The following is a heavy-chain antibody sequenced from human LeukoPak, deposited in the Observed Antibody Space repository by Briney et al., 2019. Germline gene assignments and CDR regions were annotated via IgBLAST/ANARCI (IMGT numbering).Heavy chain of an antibody. J-gene: IGHJ4*02. D-gene: IGHD3-22*01. CDR1: GYTFTGYY. Sequence: ASVKVSCKASGYTFTGYYMHWVRQAHGQGLEWMGWINPNSGGTNYAQKFQGRVTMTRDTSISTAYMELSRLRSDDTAVYYCARDRDDSSGYYRETLFDYWGQGTLVTVSS. V-gene: IGHV1-2*02. CDR3: ARDRDDSSGYYRETLFDY. CDR2: INPNSGGT.